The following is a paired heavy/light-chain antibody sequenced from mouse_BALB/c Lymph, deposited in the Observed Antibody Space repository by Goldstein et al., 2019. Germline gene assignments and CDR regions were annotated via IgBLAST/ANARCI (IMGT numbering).Light chain of an antibody. CDR1: QDVSTA. CDR3: QQHYSIPT. V-gene: IGKV6-25*01. CDR2: WAS. Sequence: DIVMTQSHKFMSTSVGDRVSITCKASQDVSTAVAWYQQKPGQSPKLLIYWASTRHTGVPDRFTGSGSGTDYTLTISSVQAEDLALYYCQQHYSIPTFGGGTKLEIK. J-gene: IGKJ1*01.
Heavy chain of an antibody. D-gene: IGHD2-4*01. V-gene: IGHV1-18*01. J-gene: IGHJ3*01. Sequence: EVQLQQSGPELVKPGASVKISCKTSGYTFTEYTMHWLRQSHGKSLEWIGGINPNNGGTSYNQKFNDKATLTVDKSSSTAYMELRSLTSEDSSVYYCARVGDYDVGFAYWGQGTLVTVSA. CDR1: GYTFTEYT. CDR2: INPNNGGT. CDR3: ARVGDYDVGFAY.